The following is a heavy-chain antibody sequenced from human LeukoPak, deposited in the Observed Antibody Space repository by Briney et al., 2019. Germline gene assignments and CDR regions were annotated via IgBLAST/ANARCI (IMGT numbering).Heavy chain of an antibody. CDR3: ARRYGGKLLDY. CDR1: GFTFSSYA. D-gene: IGHD4-23*01. CDR2: ISYDGSNK. Sequence: PGGSLRLSCAASGFTFSSYAMHWVRQAPGKGLEWVAVISYDGSNKYYADSVKGRFTISRDNSKNTLYLQMNSLRVEDTAVYYCARRYGGKLLDYWGQGTLVTVSS. V-gene: IGHV3-30*04. J-gene: IGHJ4*02.